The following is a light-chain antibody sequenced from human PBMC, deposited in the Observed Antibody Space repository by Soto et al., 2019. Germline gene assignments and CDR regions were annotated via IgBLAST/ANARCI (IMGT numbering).Light chain of an antibody. J-gene: IGLJ2*01. CDR2: EVS. CDR1: SSDVGAYMY. V-gene: IGLV2-14*01. Sequence: QSALTQPASVSGSPGQSITISCTGTSSDVGAYMYVSWYQQHPGKAPKLMIYEVSNRPSGVSNRFSGSKSGNTASLTISGLQAEDEADYYCSSYTISSTVVFGGGTKLTVL. CDR3: SSYTISSTVV.